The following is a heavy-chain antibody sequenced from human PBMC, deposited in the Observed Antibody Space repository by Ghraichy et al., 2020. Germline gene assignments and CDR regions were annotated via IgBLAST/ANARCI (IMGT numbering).Heavy chain of an antibody. CDR2: ISGSGGST. D-gene: IGHD2-2*02. V-gene: IGHV3-23*01. CDR3: AKEEFFCSSTSCYRGDDNYSYYGMDV. Sequence: GESLNISCAASGFTFSSYAMSWVRQAPGKGLEWVSAISGSGGSTYYPDSVKGRFTISRDNSKNTLYLQMNSLRAEDTAVYYCAKEEFFCSSTSCYRGDDNYSYYGMDVWGQGTTVPVSS. CDR1: GFTFSSYA. J-gene: IGHJ6*02.